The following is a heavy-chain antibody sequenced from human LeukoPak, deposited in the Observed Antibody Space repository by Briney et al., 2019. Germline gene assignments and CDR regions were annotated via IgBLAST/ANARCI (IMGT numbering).Heavy chain of an antibody. Sequence: GASVKASCTASGYTFTSYGISWVRQAPGQGLEWMGWISAYNGNTNYAQKLQGRVTMTTDTSTSTAYMELRSLRSDDTAVYYCARNLIAAAASPYDYWGQGTLVTVSS. V-gene: IGHV1-18*01. CDR2: ISAYNGNT. J-gene: IGHJ4*02. D-gene: IGHD6-13*01. CDR3: ARNLIAAAASPYDY. CDR1: GYTFTSYG.